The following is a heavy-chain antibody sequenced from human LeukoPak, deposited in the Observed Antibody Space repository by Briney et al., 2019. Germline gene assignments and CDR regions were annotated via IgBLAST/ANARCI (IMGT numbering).Heavy chain of an antibody. V-gene: IGHV3-7*01. CDR2: IKQDGTEI. J-gene: IGHJ3*02. CDR1: GFTFNNYW. D-gene: IGHD1-1*01. CDR3: AREGLTTSPNNALDI. Sequence: GGSLRLSCAASGFTFNNYWMTWFRQAPGKGLEWVANIKQDGTEIFYVDSVRGRFIISRDNAENSLYLQMNSLRVEDTAVYYCAREGLTTSPNNALDIWGQGTMVTVSS.